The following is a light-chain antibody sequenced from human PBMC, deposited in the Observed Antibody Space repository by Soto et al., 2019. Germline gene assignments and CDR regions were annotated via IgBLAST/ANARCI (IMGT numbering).Light chain of an antibody. CDR2: WAS. J-gene: IGKJ4*01. Sequence: DIVMTQSPDSLAVSLGERATVNCKSSQSVLYNSNNKNYLAWYQQKPGQTPKLLIYWASTRESGVPDRFSGSGSGTDFTLTISSLQAEDVAVYYCQQYYSTTLTFGGGTKVEIK. V-gene: IGKV4-1*01. CDR1: QSVLYNSNNKNY. CDR3: QQYYSTTLT.